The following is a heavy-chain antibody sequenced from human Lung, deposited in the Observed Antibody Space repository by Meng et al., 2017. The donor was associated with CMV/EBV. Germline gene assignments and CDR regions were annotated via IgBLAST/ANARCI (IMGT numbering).Heavy chain of an antibody. CDR2: ISYDGSNK. CDR3: ARDILADSSGYYSPVY. D-gene: IGHD3-22*01. V-gene: IGHV3-30*04. CDR1: GFTFSSYA. Sequence: SXAASGFTFSSYAMHWVRQAPGKGLEWVAVISYDGSNKYYADSVKGRFTISRDNSKNTLYLQMNSLRAEDTAVYYCARDILADSSGYYSPVYWDQGTXVTVSS. J-gene: IGHJ4*02.